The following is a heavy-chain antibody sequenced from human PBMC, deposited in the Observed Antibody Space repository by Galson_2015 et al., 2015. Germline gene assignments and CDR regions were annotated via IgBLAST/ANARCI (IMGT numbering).Heavy chain of an antibody. J-gene: IGHJ6*02. CDR2: ITYDGSNK. V-gene: IGHV3-30*03. D-gene: IGHD6-13*01. CDR1: GFTFSSYG. Sequence: SLRLSCAASGFTFSSYGMHWVRQAPGKGLEWMAVITYDGSNKYYADSVKGRFTISRDNSKNTLYLQMNSLKAEDTAVYYCVAGTRSYYYGMDFSCQGTTRTGSS. CDR3: VAGTRSYYYGMDF.